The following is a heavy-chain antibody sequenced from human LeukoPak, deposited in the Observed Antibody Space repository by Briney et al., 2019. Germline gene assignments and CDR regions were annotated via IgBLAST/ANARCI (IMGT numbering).Heavy chain of an antibody. CDR3: ARDGVSALNLYSDL. J-gene: IGHJ2*01. V-gene: IGHV4-59*01. CDR1: GGSISGYY. CDR2: IYYSGST. D-gene: IGHD3-3*01. Sequence: SSETLSLTCIVSGGSISGYYWSWIRQPPGKGLEWIGSIYYSGSTDYNPSLKSRVIISVDTSKNQFSLSLISVTAADTAVYYCARDGVSALNLYSDLWGRGTLVTVSS.